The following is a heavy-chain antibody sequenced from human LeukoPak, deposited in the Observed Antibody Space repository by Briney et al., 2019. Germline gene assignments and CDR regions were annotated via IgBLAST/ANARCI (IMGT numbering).Heavy chain of an antibody. D-gene: IGHD1-26*01. Sequence: SETLSLTCTVSGGSISSYYWSWIGQPPGKGLEWMGYIYYSGSTNYNPSLKSRVTISVDTSKNQFSLKLSSVTAADTAVYYCARSEVGATVDYWGQGTLVTVSS. J-gene: IGHJ4*02. CDR2: IYYSGST. V-gene: IGHV4-59*01. CDR3: ARSEVGATVDY. CDR1: GGSISSYY.